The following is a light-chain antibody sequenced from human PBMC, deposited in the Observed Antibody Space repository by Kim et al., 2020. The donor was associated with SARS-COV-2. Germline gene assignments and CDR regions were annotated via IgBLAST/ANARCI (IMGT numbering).Light chain of an antibody. CDR3: TSYTSSNTVV. CDR2: DVT. J-gene: IGLJ2*01. V-gene: IGLV2-14*01. Sequence: QSALTQPASVSGSPGQSITISCTGTSSDVGGYNYVSWYQQHPGKAPKLMIYDVTKRPSGVSNRFSGSKSSITASLTISGLQAEDEADYYCTSYTSSNTVVFGGGTQLTVL. CDR1: SSDVGGYNY.